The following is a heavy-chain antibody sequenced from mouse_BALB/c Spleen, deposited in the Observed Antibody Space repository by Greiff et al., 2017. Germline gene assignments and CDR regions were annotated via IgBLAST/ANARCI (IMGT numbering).Heavy chain of an antibody. Sequence: EVKLVESGPSLVKPSQTLSLTCSVTGDSITSGYWNWIRKFPGNKLEYMGYISYSGSTYYNPSLKSRISITRDTSKNQYYLQLNSVTTEDTATYYCARYKGLRRGYAMDYWGQGTSVTVSS. J-gene: IGHJ4*01. CDR2: ISYSGST. V-gene: IGHV3-8*02. D-gene: IGHD2-4*01. CDR3: ARYKGLRRGYAMDY. CDR1: GDSITSGY.